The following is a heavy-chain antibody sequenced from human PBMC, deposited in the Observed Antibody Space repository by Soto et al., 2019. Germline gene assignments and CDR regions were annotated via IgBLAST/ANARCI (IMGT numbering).Heavy chain of an antibody. CDR3: ARGWRQQWLGRVHWFDP. Sequence: QVQLQQWGAGLLKPSETLSLTCAVYGGSFSGYYWSWIRQPPGKGLEWIGEINHSGSTNYNPSLNSRVTISVDTSKNQFSLKLSSVTAAETAVYYWARGWRQQWLGRVHWFDPWGQGTLVTVSS. J-gene: IGHJ5*02. V-gene: IGHV4-34*01. D-gene: IGHD6-19*01. CDR1: GGSFSGYY. CDR2: INHSGST.